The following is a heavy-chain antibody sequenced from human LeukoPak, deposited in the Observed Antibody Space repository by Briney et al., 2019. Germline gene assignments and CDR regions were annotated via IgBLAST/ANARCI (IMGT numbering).Heavy chain of an antibody. J-gene: IGHJ4*02. CDR1: GFTFSSYA. V-gene: IGHV3-30-3*01. CDR3: TTDTWYSAGH. CDR2: ISYDGSNK. D-gene: IGHD2-15*01. Sequence: PGRSLRLSCAASGFTFSSYAMHWVRQAPGKGLEWVAVISYDGSNKYYADSVKGRFTISGDNSKNSLFLQMNSLRAEDTAIYYCTTDTWYSAGHWGQGTLVTVSS.